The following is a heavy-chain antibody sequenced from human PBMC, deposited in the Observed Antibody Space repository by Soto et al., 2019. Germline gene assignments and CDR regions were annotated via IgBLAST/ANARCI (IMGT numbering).Heavy chain of an antibody. D-gene: IGHD3-22*01. CDR2: IYYSGST. Sequence: SETLSLTCTVSGGSISSYYWSWIRQPPGKGLEWIGYIYYSGSTNYNPSLKSRVTISVDTSKNQFSLKLSSVTAADTAVYYCARSTYDSSGYYGYWGQGTLVTVSS. J-gene: IGHJ4*02. CDR1: GGSISSYY. CDR3: ARSTYDSSGYYGY. V-gene: IGHV4-59*01.